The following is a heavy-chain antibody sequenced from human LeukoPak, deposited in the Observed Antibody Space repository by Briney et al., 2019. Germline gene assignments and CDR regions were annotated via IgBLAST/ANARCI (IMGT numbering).Heavy chain of an antibody. CDR1: GFTFSSYA. CDR2: ISGSGGST. CDR3: APGVLSGWPGNWFDP. D-gene: IGHD6-19*01. J-gene: IGHJ5*02. V-gene: IGHV3-23*01. Sequence: GGSLRLSCAASGFTFSSYAMSWVRQAPGKGLEWVSAISGSGGSTYYADSVKGRFTISRDNSKNTLYLQMNSLRAEDTAVYYCAPGVLSGWPGNWFDPWGQGTLVTVSS.